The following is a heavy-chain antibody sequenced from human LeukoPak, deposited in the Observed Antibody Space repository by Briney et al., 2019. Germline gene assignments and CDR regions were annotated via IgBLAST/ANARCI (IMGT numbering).Heavy chain of an antibody. Sequence: ASVKVSCKASGYTFTSYDINWVRQAPGQRLEWMGWINAGNGNTKYSQEFQGRVTITRDTSASTAYMELSSLRSEDMAVYYCARESGYDAYYFDYWGQGTLVTVSS. V-gene: IGHV1-3*03. J-gene: IGHJ4*02. CDR1: GYTFTSYD. D-gene: IGHD5-12*01. CDR2: INAGNGNT. CDR3: ARESGYDAYYFDY.